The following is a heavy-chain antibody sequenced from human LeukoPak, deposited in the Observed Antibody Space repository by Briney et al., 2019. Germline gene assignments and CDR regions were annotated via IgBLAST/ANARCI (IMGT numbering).Heavy chain of an antibody. CDR1: GGSFSGYY. J-gene: IGHJ4*02. Sequence: SETLSLTCAVYGGSFSGYYWSWIRQPPGKGLEWIGEINHSGSTNYNPSLKSRVTIPVDTSKNQFSLKLSSVTAADTAVYYCARVGVASFWDYWGQGTLVTVSS. V-gene: IGHV4-34*01. CDR2: INHSGST. CDR3: ARVGVASFWDY. D-gene: IGHD5-12*01.